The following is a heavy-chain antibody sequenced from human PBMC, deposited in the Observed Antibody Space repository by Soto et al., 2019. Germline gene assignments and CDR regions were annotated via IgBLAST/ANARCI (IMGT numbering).Heavy chain of an antibody. V-gene: IGHV4-4*02. Sequence: QVQLQESGPGLVEPSGTLSLTCTVSGDSISSDYYWSWVRQPPGKRLEWIGEIYHTGTTNYNPSLTGQVSISRDRSKNQFSLELNSVTAAATAVYYCAKDTHWGLGYWGQGTLVTVSS. CDR1: GDSISSDYY. D-gene: IGHD7-27*01. CDR3: AKDTHWGLGY. J-gene: IGHJ4*02. CDR2: IYHTGTT.